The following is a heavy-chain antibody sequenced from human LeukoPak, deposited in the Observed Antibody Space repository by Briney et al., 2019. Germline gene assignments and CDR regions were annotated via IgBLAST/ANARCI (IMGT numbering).Heavy chain of an antibody. D-gene: IGHD3-10*01. CDR3: AGSWFYRDYFEY. CDR1: GFTFSSYA. CDR2: ISGSGGNT. Sequence: PGGSLRLSCAVSGFTFSSYAMSWVRQAPGKGLEWVSGISGSGGNTYYADSVKGRFTISRDNSKNTLYLQMNSLRAEDTAVYYCAGSWFYRDYFEYWGQGTLVTVSS. V-gene: IGHV3-23*01. J-gene: IGHJ4*02.